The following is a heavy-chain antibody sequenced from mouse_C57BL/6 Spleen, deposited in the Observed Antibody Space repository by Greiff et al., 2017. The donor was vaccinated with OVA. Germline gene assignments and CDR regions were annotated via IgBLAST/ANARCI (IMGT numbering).Heavy chain of an antibody. D-gene: IGHD1-1*01. V-gene: IGHV7-3*01. CDR3: ARYADYGRGYFDV. CDR1: GFTFTDYY. Sequence: EVKVVESGGGLVQPGGSLSLSCAASGFTFTDYYMSWVRQPPGKALEWLGFIRNKANGYTTEYSASVKGRFTISRDNSQSILYLQMNALRAEDSATYYCARYADYGRGYFDVWGTGTTVTVSS. J-gene: IGHJ1*03. CDR2: IRNKANGYTT.